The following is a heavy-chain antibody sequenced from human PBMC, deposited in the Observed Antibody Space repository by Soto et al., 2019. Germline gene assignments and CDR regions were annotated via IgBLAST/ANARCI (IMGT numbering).Heavy chain of an antibody. V-gene: IGHV3-74*01. Sequence: EVQLVESGGGLVQPGGSLRLSCAASGFTFSSYWMHWVRQAPGKGLVWVSRINSDGSATSYADSVKGRFTISRDNAKNALSMQMTSLRAEDTAVFYCARGGSLNWYFELWGRGTLVTVSS. CDR1: GFTFSSYW. CDR3: ARGGSLNWYFEL. D-gene: IGHD1-26*01. J-gene: IGHJ2*01. CDR2: INSDGSAT.